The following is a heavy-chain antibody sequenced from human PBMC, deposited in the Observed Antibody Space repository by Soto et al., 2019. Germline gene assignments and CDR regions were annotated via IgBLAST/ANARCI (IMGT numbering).Heavy chain of an antibody. V-gene: IGHV3-30*18. Sequence: QVQLVESGGGVVQPGRSLRLSCAASGFSFSDYGMHWVRQAPGKGLEWVAVISSDESSKYYADSVKGRFTISRDNSKNTLNLQMNSLRPEDTAVYYCAKEGGNSYYYYGMDVWGQGTTATVSS. CDR2: ISSDESSK. J-gene: IGHJ6*02. D-gene: IGHD2-21*02. CDR3: AKEGGNSYYYYGMDV. CDR1: GFSFSDYG.